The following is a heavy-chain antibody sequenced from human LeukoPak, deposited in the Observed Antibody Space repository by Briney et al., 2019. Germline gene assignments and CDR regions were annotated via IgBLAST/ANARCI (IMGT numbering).Heavy chain of an antibody. CDR2: IWYGGSNK. J-gene: IGHJ4*02. CDR1: GFTFSSYG. D-gene: IGHD3-22*01. CDR3: ATPPITMIVVVITTIHY. V-gene: IGHV3-33*08. Sequence: GGSLRLSCAASGFTFSSYGMHWVRQAPGEGLEWVAVIWYGGSNKYYADSVKGRFTISRDNSKNTLYLQMNSLRAEDTAVYYCATPPITMIVVVITTIHYWGQGTLVTVSS.